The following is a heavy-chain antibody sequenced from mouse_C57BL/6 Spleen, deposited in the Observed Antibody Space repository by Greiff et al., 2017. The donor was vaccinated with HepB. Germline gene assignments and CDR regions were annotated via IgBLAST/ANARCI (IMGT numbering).Heavy chain of an antibody. D-gene: IGHD3-3*01. CDR2: ISDGGSYT. Sequence: DVMLVESGGGLVKPGGSLKLSCAASGFTFSSYAMSWVRQTPEKRLEWVATISDGGSYTYYPDNVKGRFTISRDNAKNNLYLQMSHLKSEDTAMYYCARDGDLAWFAYWGQGTLVTVSA. CDR3: ARDGDLAWFAY. CDR1: GFTFSSYA. V-gene: IGHV5-4*01. J-gene: IGHJ3*01.